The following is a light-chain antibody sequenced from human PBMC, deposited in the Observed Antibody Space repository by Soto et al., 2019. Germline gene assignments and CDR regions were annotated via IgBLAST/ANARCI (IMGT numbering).Light chain of an antibody. CDR3: SSFAVSNSFV. CDR1: SNDVGGYNY. CDR2: EVN. J-gene: IGLJ1*01. Sequence: QSALTQPPSASGSPGQSVTTSCTGTSNDVGGYNYVSWYQQHPGKAPKLMIYEVNKRPSGVPDRFSGSKSGNTASLTVSGLQAEDEADYYCSSFAVSNSFVFGTGSKLTVL. V-gene: IGLV2-8*01.